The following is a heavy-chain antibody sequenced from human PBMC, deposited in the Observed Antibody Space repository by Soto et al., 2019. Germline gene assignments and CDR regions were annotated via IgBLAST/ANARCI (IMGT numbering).Heavy chain of an antibody. D-gene: IGHD3-9*01. CDR2: INFSGST. J-gene: IGHJ5*02. Sequence: PSETLSLTCVVSGGSISGNSYYWVWIRQPSGKGLEWVGSINFSGSTYYNPSLKSRVTISVDTSKKQLSLNLSSVTAADTAVYYCARHDDYDVLTGYYPFVSWGQGTLVTVST. CDR1: GGSISGNSYY. CDR3: ARHDDYDVLTGYYPFVS. V-gene: IGHV4-39*01.